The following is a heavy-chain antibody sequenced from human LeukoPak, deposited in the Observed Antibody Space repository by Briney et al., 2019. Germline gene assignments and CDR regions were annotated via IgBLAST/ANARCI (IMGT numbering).Heavy chain of an antibody. CDR1: GFTFSSYW. CDR2: IKPDGSEE. V-gene: IGHV3-7*01. CDR3: TLVTRATAAVDY. Sequence: GGSLRLSCAASGFTFSSYWMSWVRQVSGKGLEWVANIKPDGSEEYYVDSVKGRFTISRDNAEKSLYLQMNSLGVEDTAVYYCTLVTRATAAVDYWGQGTLVTVSS. J-gene: IGHJ4*02. D-gene: IGHD6-13*01.